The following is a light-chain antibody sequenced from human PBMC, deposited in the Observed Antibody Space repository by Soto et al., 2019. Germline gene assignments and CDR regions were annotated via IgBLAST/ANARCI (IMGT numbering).Light chain of an antibody. CDR3: QHSYSTPLWT. CDR2: AAS. CDR1: QSISSY. V-gene: IGKV1-39*01. J-gene: IGKJ1*01. Sequence: DIQMTQSPSSLSASVGDRVTITCRASQSISSYLNWYQQKPGKAPKLLIYAASSLQSGVPSRFSGSGSGTDFTLTISSLQLEDFATYYCQHSYSTPLWTFGQGTKVEIK.